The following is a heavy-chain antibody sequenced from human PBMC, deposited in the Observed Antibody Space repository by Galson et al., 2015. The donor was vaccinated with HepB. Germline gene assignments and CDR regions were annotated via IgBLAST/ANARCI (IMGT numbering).Heavy chain of an antibody. Sequence: SVKVSCKASGYTFTNYIINWVRQAPGQGLEWMGWIRPYNGNTNYAQRLQGRVTMTTDTSTSTSYMELRSLTSDDTAVYYCATVVTRGQGTLVTVSS. V-gene: IGHV1-18*01. J-gene: IGHJ4*02. CDR3: ATVVT. CDR1: GYTFTNYI. D-gene: IGHD4-23*01. CDR2: IRPYNGNT.